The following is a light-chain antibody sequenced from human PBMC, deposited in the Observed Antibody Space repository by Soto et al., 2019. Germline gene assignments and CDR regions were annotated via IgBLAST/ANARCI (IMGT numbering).Light chain of an antibody. CDR2: AAS. J-gene: IGKJ5*01. CDR1: QSISHW. Sequence: DIQMTQSPSTLSASVGDRVTITFRASQSISHWLALYQQKPGKAPKLLIYAASSLQSGVPSRFSGSGSGTDFTLTISSLQPEDFATYYCQQSYSTPITFGQGTRLEIK. V-gene: IGKV1-39*01. CDR3: QQSYSTPIT.